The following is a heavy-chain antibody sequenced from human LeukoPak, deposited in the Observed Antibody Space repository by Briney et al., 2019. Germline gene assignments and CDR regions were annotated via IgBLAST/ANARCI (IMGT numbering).Heavy chain of an antibody. CDR2: IYHSGST. V-gene: IGHV4-4*02. D-gene: IGHD3-22*01. CDR3: ARHPAYYDSSGYYYRRSGYFDY. Sequence: SGTLSLTCAVSGGSISSSNWWSWVRQPPGKGLEWIGEIYHSGSTNYNPSLKSRVTISVDKSKNQFSLKLSSVTAADTAVYYCARHPAYYDSSGYYYRRSGYFDYWGQGTLVTVSS. J-gene: IGHJ4*02. CDR1: GGSISSSNW.